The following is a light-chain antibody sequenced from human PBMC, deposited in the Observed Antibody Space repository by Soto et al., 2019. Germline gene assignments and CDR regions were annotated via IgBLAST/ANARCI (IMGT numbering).Light chain of an antibody. CDR3: QQYNNWPHT. J-gene: IGKJ2*01. Sequence: EIVMTQSPANVSMSPGERATLSCRASQSVSSKLAWLQQKPGQAPRLLIYGTSTRATGIPARFSGSGSGTEFTLTISSLQSEDFAVYYCQQYNNWPHTFGQGTKVDI. CDR2: GTS. CDR1: QSVSSK. V-gene: IGKV3-15*01.